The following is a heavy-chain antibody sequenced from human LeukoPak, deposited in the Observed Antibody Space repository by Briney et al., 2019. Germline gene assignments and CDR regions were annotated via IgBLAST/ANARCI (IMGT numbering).Heavy chain of an antibody. CDR2: ISGSGGST. Sequence: GGSLRLSCAASGFAFSSYAMSWVRQAPGKGLKRVSAISGSGGSTYYADSVKARFTISRDNSKNTLYLQMNSLRAEDTAVYYCAKGLLYNWNCGGYFDYWGQGTLVTVSS. J-gene: IGHJ4*02. D-gene: IGHD1-7*01. V-gene: IGHV3-23*01. CDR1: GFAFSSYA. CDR3: AKGLLYNWNCGGYFDY.